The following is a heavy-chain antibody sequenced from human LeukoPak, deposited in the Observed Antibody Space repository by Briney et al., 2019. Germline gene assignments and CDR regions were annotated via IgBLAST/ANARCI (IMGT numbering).Heavy chain of an antibody. V-gene: IGHV4-59*12. J-gene: IGHJ4*02. Sequence: SETLSLTCTVSGGSISSYYWSWIRQPPGKGLEWIGYIYYSGSTNYNPSLKSRVTISVDTSKNQFSLKLSSVTAADTAVYYCARFPSYGSGYYYSDYWGQGTLVTVSS. CDR2: IYYSGST. D-gene: IGHD3-10*01. CDR1: GGSISSYY. CDR3: ARFPSYGSGYYYSDY.